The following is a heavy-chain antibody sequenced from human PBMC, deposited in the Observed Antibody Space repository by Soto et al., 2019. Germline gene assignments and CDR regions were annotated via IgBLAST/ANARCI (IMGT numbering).Heavy chain of an antibody. CDR1: GGSISSSSYY. V-gene: IGHV4-39*01. D-gene: IGHD1-26*01. CDR3: ARGMVVSNDY. CDR2: IYYSGST. J-gene: IGHJ4*02. Sequence: PSETLSLTCTVSGGSISSSSYYWGWIRQPPGKGLEWIGSIYYSGSTYYNPSLKSRVTISVDTSKNQFSLKLSSVTAADTAVYYCARGMVVSNDYWGQGTLVTVSS.